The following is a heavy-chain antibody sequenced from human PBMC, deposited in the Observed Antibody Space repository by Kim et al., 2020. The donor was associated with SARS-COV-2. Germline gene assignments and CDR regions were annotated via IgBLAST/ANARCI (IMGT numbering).Heavy chain of an antibody. D-gene: IGHD3-10*01. Sequence: LKSRVTISVDTSKNPFSLKLSSVTAADTAVYYCARVGDYGSGSPRARFDYWGQGTLVTVSS. J-gene: IGHJ4*02. V-gene: IGHV4-39*01. CDR3: ARVGDYGSGSPRARFDY.